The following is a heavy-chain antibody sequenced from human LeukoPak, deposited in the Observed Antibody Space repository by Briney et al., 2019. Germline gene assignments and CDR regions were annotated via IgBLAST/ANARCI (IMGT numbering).Heavy chain of an antibody. CDR1: GFTFDDYA. CDR3: ARGKRSSSWYLFDP. CDR2: ISWNSGSI. J-gene: IGHJ5*02. D-gene: IGHD6-13*01. V-gene: IGHV3-9*01. Sequence: PGRSLRLSCAASGFTFDDYAMHWVRQAPGKGLEWVSGISWNSGSIGYADSVKGRFTTSRDNAKNSLYLQMNSLRAEDTAVYYCARGKRSSSWYLFDPWGQGTLVTVSS.